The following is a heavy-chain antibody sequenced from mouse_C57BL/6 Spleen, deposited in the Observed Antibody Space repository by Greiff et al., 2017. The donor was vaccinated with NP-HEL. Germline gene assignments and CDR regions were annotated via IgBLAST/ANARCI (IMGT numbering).Heavy chain of an antibody. CDR1: GYTFTSYW. V-gene: IGHV1-7*01. Sequence: QVQLQQSGAELAKPGASVKLSCKASGYTFTSYWMHWVKQRPGQGLEWIGYINPSSGYTKYNQKFKDKATLTADESSSTAYMQLSSLTYEDSAVYYCATFLDSSGYPYFDYWGQGTTLTVSS. J-gene: IGHJ2*01. CDR2: INPSSGYT. CDR3: ATFLDSSGYPYFDY. D-gene: IGHD3-2*02.